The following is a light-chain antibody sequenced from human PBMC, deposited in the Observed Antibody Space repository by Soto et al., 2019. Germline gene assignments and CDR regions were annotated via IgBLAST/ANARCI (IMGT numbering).Light chain of an antibody. Sequence: QAVVTQPPSASGTPGQRVTISCSGSSSNIETNYVYWYQQLPGAAPKLLIYRSDQRPSGVPDRFSGSKSGNTASLTISGLQAEDEADYYCCSYAGSPYVFGTGTKLTVL. CDR2: RSD. J-gene: IGLJ1*01. CDR1: SSNIETNY. V-gene: IGLV1-47*01. CDR3: CSYAGSPYV.